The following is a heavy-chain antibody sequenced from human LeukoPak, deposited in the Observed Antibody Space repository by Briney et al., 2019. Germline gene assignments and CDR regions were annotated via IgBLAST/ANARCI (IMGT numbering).Heavy chain of an antibody. D-gene: IGHD3-3*01. CDR1: GGSISSGGYS. CDR2: IYYSGST. Sequence: SQTLSLTCAVSGGSISSGGYSWSWIRQPPGKGLEWIGYIYYSGSTNYNPSLKSRVTISVDTSKNQFSLKLSSVTAADTAVYYCARQGFLEWSYNWFDPWGQGTLVTVSS. J-gene: IGHJ5*02. CDR3: ARQGFLEWSYNWFDP. V-gene: IGHV4-30-4*07.